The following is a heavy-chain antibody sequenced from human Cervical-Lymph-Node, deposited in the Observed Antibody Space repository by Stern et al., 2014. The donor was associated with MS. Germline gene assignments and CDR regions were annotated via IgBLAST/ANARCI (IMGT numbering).Heavy chain of an antibody. V-gene: IGHV4-59*01. CDR1: GGSISGYY. CDR3: ARYYGSGSYFDY. CDR2: IYYSGST. Sequence: QVQLQESGPGLVKPSETLSLTCTVSGGSISGYYWSWVRQPPGKGLEWIGYIYYSGSTNYNPSLKSRVTISVDTSKNQFSLKLSSVTAADTAVYYCARYYGSGSYFDYWGQGTLVTVSS. D-gene: IGHD3-10*01. J-gene: IGHJ4*02.